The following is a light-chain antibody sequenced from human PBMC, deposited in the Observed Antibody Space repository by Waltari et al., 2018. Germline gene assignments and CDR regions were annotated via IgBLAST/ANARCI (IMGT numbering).Light chain of an antibody. CDR1: QTITNW. CDR2: QVS. Sequence: DIQMTKSPSTLSAYVGERVNITCRASQTITNWVAWYQKKPCKAPAILIYQVSNLQPGVPSSFSGGGSGSEYTLTISSLQADDFATYYCQQYRSYWTFGQGTKVEMK. J-gene: IGKJ1*01. CDR3: QQYRSYWT. V-gene: IGKV1-5*03.